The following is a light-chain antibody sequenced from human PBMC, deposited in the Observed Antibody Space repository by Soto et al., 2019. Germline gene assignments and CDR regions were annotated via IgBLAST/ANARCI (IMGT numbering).Light chain of an antibody. J-gene: IGKJ1*01. Sequence: EIVLTQSPATLSLSPGERATLSCRASESVTTYLAWYQQKPGQAPRLLVYDVSSRATGIPDRFSGSGSGTDFTLTISRLEPEDFAVYYCQQYGSSPPWTFGQGTKVDIK. CDR1: ESVTTY. CDR3: QQYGSSPPWT. V-gene: IGKV3-20*01. CDR2: DVS.